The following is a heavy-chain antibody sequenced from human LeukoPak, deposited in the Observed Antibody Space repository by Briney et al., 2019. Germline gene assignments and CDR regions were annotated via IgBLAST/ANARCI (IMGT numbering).Heavy chain of an antibody. Sequence: PGGSLRLSCTASGFTFSGYSMNWIRQAPGKGLEWVSSFGTRSTSIYHAGSVKGRFAISRDNAKNTLYLQMNSLRAEDTAVYYCARPIYDTRNSLDVWGQGTTVTVSS. CDR1: GFTFSGYS. CDR3: ARPIYDTRNSLDV. CDR2: FGTRSTSI. D-gene: IGHD3-22*01. V-gene: IGHV3-21*01. J-gene: IGHJ6*02.